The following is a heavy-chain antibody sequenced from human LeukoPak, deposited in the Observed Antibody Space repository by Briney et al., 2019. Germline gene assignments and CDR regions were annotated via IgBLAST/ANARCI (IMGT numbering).Heavy chain of an antibody. CDR3: ARTRSNLKMSETDY. Sequence: GGSLRLSCVASGFTFSSYAMSWVRQAPGKGLEWVSAISGSGGSTYYADSVKGRFTISRDNSKNTLYLQMNSLRAEDTAVYYCARTRSNLKMSETDYWGQGTLVTVSS. CDR1: GFTFSSYA. V-gene: IGHV3-23*01. CDR2: ISGSGGST. J-gene: IGHJ4*02. D-gene: IGHD4-11*01.